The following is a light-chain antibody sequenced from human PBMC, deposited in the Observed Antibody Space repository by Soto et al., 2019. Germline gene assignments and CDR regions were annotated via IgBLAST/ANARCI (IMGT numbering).Light chain of an antibody. Sequence: DIQMTQSPSTLSASVGERVTITCRASQSISSWLAWYQQKPGKAPKLLIYKASSLESVVPSRFSGRGSGTEFTITTSSLQPDDLAAYYGQQYNSDATSGQGTKVEIK. V-gene: IGKV1-5*03. J-gene: IGKJ1*01. CDR1: QSISSW. CDR3: QQYNSDAT. CDR2: KAS.